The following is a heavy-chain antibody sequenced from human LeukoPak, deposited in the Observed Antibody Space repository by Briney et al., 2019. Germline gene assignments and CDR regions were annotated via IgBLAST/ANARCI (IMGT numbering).Heavy chain of an antibody. J-gene: IGHJ4*02. V-gene: IGHV4-39*07. CDR3: ARDRYGGNSGEFDY. D-gene: IGHD4-23*01. CDR1: GGSISSSSYY. CDR2: IYYSGST. Sequence: SQTLSLTCTVSGGSISSSSYYWGWIRQPPGKGLEWIGSIYYSGSTYYNPSLKSRVTISVDTSKNQFSLKLSSVTAADTAVYYCARDRYGGNSGEFDYWGQGTLVTVST.